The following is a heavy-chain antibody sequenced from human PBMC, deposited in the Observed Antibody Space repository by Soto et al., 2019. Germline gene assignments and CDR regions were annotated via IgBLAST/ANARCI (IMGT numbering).Heavy chain of an antibody. V-gene: IGHV1-69*06. J-gene: IGHJ4*02. CDR2: IIPIFGTA. CDR1: GGTFSSYA. D-gene: IGHD3-22*01. CDR3: ARDIHYYYDSSGESFDY. Sequence: QVQLVQSGAEVKKPGSSVKVSCKASGGTFSSYAISWVRQAPGQGLEWMGGIIPIFGTANYAQKFQGRVKITADKSTSTAYMELSSLRSEDTAVYYCARDIHYYYDSSGESFDYWGQGTLVTVSS.